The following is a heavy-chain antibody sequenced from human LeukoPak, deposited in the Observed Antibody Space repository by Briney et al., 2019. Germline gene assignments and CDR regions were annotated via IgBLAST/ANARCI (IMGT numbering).Heavy chain of an antibody. V-gene: IGHV3-30*03. D-gene: IGHD3-16*02. CDR1: GFTFSSYG. CDR2: ISYDGSNK. J-gene: IGHJ6*04. CDR3: ARENDYVWGSYRAYYYGMDV. Sequence: GGSLRLSCAASGFTFSSYGMHWVRQAPGKGLEWVAVISYDGSNKYYADSVKGRFTISRDNSKNTLYLQMNSLRAEDTAVYYCARENDYVWGSYRAYYYGMDVWGKGTTVTVSS.